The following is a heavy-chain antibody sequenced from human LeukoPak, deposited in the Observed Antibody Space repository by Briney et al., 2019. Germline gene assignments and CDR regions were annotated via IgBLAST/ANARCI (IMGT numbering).Heavy chain of an antibody. J-gene: IGHJ6*02. CDR3: ARGSILGGDSSGYYRYYYGMDV. CDR2: IGTAGDT. V-gene: IGHV3-13*01. D-gene: IGHD3-22*01. Sequence: GGSLRLSCAASGFTFSSYDMHWVRQATGKGLEWVSAIGTAGDTYYPGSVKGRFTISRENAKNSLYLQMNSLRAGDTTVYYCARGSILGGDSSGYYRYYYGMDVWGQGTTVTVSS. CDR1: GFTFSSYD.